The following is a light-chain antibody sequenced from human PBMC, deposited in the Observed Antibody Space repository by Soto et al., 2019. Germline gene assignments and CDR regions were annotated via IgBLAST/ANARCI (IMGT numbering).Light chain of an antibody. Sequence: QSALTQPASVSGCPGQSITISCTGTSSDVGGYNYVSWYQQHPGKAPKVMIYDVSNRPSGVSNRFSGSKSGNTASLTISGLQAEDEADYYCSSYTSSSTYVIFGGGTKLTVL. CDR3: SSYTSSSTYVI. V-gene: IGLV2-14*01. CDR2: DVS. J-gene: IGLJ2*01. CDR1: SSDVGGYNY.